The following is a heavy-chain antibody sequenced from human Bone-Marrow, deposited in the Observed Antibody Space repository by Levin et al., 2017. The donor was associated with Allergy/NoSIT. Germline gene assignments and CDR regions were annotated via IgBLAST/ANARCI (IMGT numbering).Heavy chain of an antibody. Sequence: PSETLSLTCTVSGDSIGHTSYYWTWIRQPAGKGLEWIGRIYNTGATYYNPSFEGRVAISMDTSNNQFSLRLRSVTAADTAVYYCAGFVLLWFGDVDSWGRGALVTVSS. V-gene: IGHV4-61*02. D-gene: IGHD3-10*01. CDR3: AGFVLLWFGDVDS. CDR2: IYNTGAT. J-gene: IGHJ4*02. CDR1: GDSIGHTSYY.